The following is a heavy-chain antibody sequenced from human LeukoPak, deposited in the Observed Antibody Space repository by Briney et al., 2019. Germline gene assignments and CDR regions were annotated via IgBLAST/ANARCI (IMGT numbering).Heavy chain of an antibody. V-gene: IGHV3-30*02. CDR1: GFTFSSYG. Sequence: PGGSLRLSCAASGFTFSSYGMHWVRQAPGKGLEWVAFIRYDGSNKYYADSVKGRFTISRDNSKNTLYLQMNSLRAEDTAVYYCAKDAGFGELSSFDYWGQGTLVTVSS. J-gene: IGHJ4*02. D-gene: IGHD3-10*01. CDR2: IRYDGSNK. CDR3: AKDAGFGELSSFDY.